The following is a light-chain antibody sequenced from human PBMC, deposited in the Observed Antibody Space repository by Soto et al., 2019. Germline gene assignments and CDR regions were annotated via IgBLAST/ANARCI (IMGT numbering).Light chain of an antibody. Sequence: EIVLTQSPGTLSLSPGERATLSCMASHTLTTRFLAWYQQRPGQAPRLLIYCASSRATGIPDRFSGSVSGTEYTPTDSRVKPEDFAVYACQHYADLPYSFGQGTTVEIK. V-gene: IGKV3-20*01. CDR1: HTLTTRF. CDR3: QHYADLPYS. CDR2: CAS. J-gene: IGKJ2*03.